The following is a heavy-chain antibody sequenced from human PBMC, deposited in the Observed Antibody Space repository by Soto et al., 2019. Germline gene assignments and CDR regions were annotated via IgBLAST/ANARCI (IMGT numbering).Heavy chain of an antibody. V-gene: IGHV1-24*01. Sequence: GASVKVSCKVSGYTLTDLSMHWVQQAPGKGLEWMGGFDPEEGKTVYAQRFQGRLTMTGDTSTDTRYMELHSLTSDDTAVYYCAIKLGYFDYWGQGTLVTVSS. CDR1: GYTLTDLS. CDR3: AIKLGYFDY. D-gene: IGHD6-6*01. J-gene: IGHJ4*02. CDR2: FDPEEGKT.